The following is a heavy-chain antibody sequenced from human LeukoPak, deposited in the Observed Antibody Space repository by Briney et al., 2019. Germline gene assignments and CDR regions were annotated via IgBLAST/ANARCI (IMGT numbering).Heavy chain of an antibody. D-gene: IGHD6-19*01. CDR1: GYTFTGYY. CDR3: ARDWTPSSGWYFYWFDP. J-gene: IGHJ5*02. V-gene: IGHV1-2*02. Sequence: GASVKVSCKASGYTFTGYYMHWVRQAPGQGPEWMGWINPNSGATNYSQKFQGRVTMTTDTSTSTAYMELRSLRSDDTAVYYCARDWTPSSGWYFYWFDPWGQGTLVTVSS. CDR2: INPNSGAT.